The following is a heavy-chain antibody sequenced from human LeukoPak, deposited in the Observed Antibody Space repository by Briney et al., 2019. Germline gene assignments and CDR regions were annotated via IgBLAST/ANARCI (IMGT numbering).Heavy chain of an antibody. CDR3: ARAQNWFDP. CDR2: IYYSGST. CDR1: GGSISSYY. J-gene: IGHJ5*02. Sequence: SETLSLTCTVSGGSISSYYWSWIRQPPGKGLEWVGYIYYSGSTNYNPSLKSRVTISVDTSKNQFSLKLSSVSAADTAVYYCARAQNWFDPWGQGTLVTVSS. V-gene: IGHV4-59*01.